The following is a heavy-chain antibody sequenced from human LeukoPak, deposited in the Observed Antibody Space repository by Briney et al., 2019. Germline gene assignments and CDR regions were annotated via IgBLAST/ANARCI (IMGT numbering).Heavy chain of an antibody. J-gene: IGHJ6*03. Sequence: GGSLRLSCAASGFSVSSNYLTWVRQAPGKGLECVSVIYSDSNTYYADSVKGRFTISRDNSKNTLYLQMSSLRAEDTAVYYCAKGGISTIVRGVIGYMDVWGKGTTVTISS. V-gene: IGHV3-66*01. CDR3: AKGGISTIVRGVIGYMDV. CDR2: IYSDSNT. CDR1: GFSVSSNY. D-gene: IGHD3-10*01.